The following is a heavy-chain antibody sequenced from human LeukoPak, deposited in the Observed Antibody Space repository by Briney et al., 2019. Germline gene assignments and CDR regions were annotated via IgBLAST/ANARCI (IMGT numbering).Heavy chain of an antibody. D-gene: IGHD6-19*01. V-gene: IGHV3-30*02. CDR3: AREAGFRQWLHDAFDI. J-gene: IGHJ3*02. CDR2: IHYDGSNK. CDR1: GFTFSIYG. Sequence: GGSLRLSCAASGFTFSIYGMHWVRQAPGKGLEWVAFIHYDGSNKYYADSVKGRFTISRDNSKNTLYLQMNSLRAEDTAVYYCAREAGFRQWLHDAFDIWGQGTMVTVSS.